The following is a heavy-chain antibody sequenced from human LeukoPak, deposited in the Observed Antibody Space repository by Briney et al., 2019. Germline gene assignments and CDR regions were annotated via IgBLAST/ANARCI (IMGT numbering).Heavy chain of an antibody. Sequence: GGSLRLSCAASGFTFSRHWMTWVRQAPGKGLEWVASIKQGGSEKYYADAVKGRFTISRGNARDSLYLQMNSLRADDTSIYYCARGPNYGDRVDYFDSWGQGTEVTVSS. CDR3: ARGPNYGDRVDYFDS. V-gene: IGHV3-7*01. CDR1: GFTFSRHW. D-gene: IGHD4-17*01. J-gene: IGHJ4*02. CDR2: IKQGGSEK.